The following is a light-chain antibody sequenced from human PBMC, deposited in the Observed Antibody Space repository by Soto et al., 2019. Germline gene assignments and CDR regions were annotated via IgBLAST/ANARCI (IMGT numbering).Light chain of an antibody. CDR3: QQYNNWPPLT. V-gene: IGKV3-15*01. J-gene: IGKJ4*01. CDR2: GAS. Sequence: EIVMTQSPATLSVSPGERATLSCRASQSVSSNLAWYQQKPGQAPRLLIYGASTKATGITAMFSGSGSGTEFNITISNLQSEDFAVYYCQQYNNWPPLTFGGGTKVEIK. CDR1: QSVSSN.